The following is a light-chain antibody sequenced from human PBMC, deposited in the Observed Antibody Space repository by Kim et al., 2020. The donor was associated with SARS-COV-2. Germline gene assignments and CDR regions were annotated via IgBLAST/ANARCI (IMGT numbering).Light chain of an antibody. CDR3: QQYNNWPPYT. CDR2: GTM. J-gene: IGKJ2*01. CDR1: PSISASY. V-gene: IGKV3-15*01. Sequence: SPGCRATLSCRASPSISASYLAWYQQKPGQAPRLLIFGTMTRAAGIPARFSGSGSGTEFTLTISSLQSEDFAVYYCQQYNNWPPYTFGQGTKLEI.